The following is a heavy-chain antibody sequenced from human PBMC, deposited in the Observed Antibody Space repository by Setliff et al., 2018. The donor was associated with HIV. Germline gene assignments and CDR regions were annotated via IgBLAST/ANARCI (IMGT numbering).Heavy chain of an antibody. CDR1: GHTFTNVD. CDR2: MNPNTGVS. CDR3: ARGKGVGGVVITGGLDV. V-gene: IGHV1-8*01. J-gene: IGHJ6*04. Sequence: ASVKVSCKASGHTFTNVDIHWLRRATGQGLEWMGWMNPNTGVSGYALKFQARVTMTRDTSRSTAYMELSSLTSEDTAVYYCARGKGVGGVVITGGLDVWGKGTTVTVSS. D-gene: IGHD3-10*01.